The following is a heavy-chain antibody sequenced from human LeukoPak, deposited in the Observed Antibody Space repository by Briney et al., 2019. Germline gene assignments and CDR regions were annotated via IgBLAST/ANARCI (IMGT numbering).Heavy chain of an antibody. CDR2: IYYSGST. D-gene: IGHD1-26*01. J-gene: IGHJ3*02. CDR1: GGSISSYY. CDR3: ARDNPPGIVGATLAFDI. V-gene: IGHV4-59*01. Sequence: SETLSLTCTVSGGSISSYYWSWIRQPPGKGLEWIGYIYYSGSTNYNPSLKSRVTISVDTSKNQFSLKLSSVTAADTAVYYCARDNPPGIVGATLAFDIWGQGTMVTVSS.